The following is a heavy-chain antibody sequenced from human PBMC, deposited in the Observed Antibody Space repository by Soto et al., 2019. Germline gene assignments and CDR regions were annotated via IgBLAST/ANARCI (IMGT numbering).Heavy chain of an antibody. CDR3: IVRYPYYFDY. D-gene: IGHD2-21*01. CDR2: IKSTTDGGTT. V-gene: IGHV3-15*07. CDR1: GFTFSNAW. J-gene: IGHJ4*02. Sequence: EVQLVESGGGLVKPGGSLRLSCAASGFTFSNAWMNWVRQAPGKGLEWVGRIKSTTDGGTTDYAAPVKGRFTISRDDSKNTLYLQMNSLKTEDTAVYYCIVRYPYYFDYWGQGTLVTVSS.